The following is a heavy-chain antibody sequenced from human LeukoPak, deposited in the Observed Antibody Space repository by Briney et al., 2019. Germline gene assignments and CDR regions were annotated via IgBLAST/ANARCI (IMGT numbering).Heavy chain of an antibody. CDR3: AKDYGDLDY. CDR2: ISGSGDRT. D-gene: IGHD3-3*01. CDR1: GLTFSSYA. Sequence: PGGSLRLSCAASGLTFSSYAMTWVRQAPGKGLEWVSAISGSGDRTYYADSVKGRFTISRDNSKNTLYLQINSLRAEDTAVYYCAKDYGDLDYWGQGTLVTVSS. J-gene: IGHJ4*02. V-gene: IGHV3-23*01.